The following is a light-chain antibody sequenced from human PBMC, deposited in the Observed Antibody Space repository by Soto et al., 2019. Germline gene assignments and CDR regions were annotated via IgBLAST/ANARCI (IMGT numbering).Light chain of an antibody. CDR1: QSVSSSY. Sequence: EIVLTQSPGTLSLSPGEIATLSRRASQSVSSSYLAWYQQKPGQAPRLIIYGASSRATGIPDRFSGSGSGTDFTLTIRGLEPEDAALYYCQQYGSSPITFGQGTRLEIK. CDR2: GAS. CDR3: QQYGSSPIT. J-gene: IGKJ5*01. V-gene: IGKV3-20*01.